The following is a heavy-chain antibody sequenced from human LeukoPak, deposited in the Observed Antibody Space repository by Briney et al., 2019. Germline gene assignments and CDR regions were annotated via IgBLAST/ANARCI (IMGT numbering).Heavy chain of an antibody. V-gene: IGHV3-23*01. CDR3: AKGPVSAIVGATTLDY. CDR2: LNEDGGYT. D-gene: IGHD1-26*01. J-gene: IGHJ4*02. Sequence: HPGGSLRLSCAPSGFTFSIYAMSGVRQAPGRGLAWVSGLNEDGGYTYYADSVKGRFSISRDNSKNTVYLQMNSLRGEDTGVYYCAKGPVSAIVGATTLDYWGQGTLVTVSS. CDR1: GFTFSIYA.